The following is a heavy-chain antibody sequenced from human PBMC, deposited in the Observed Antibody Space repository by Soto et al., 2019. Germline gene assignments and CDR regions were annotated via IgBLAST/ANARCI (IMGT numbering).Heavy chain of an antibody. CDR3: ARLAKEGFWSVYFTFGSFDY. Sequence: SETLSLTCTVSGGSISSSSYYWGWIRQPPGKGLEWIGSIYYSGSTYYNPSLKSRVTISVDTSKNQFSLKLSSVTAADTAVYYCARLAKEGFWSVYFTFGSFDYWGQGTLVSGSS. V-gene: IGHV4-39*01. CDR1: GGSISSSSYY. D-gene: IGHD3-3*01. CDR2: IYYSGST. J-gene: IGHJ4*02.